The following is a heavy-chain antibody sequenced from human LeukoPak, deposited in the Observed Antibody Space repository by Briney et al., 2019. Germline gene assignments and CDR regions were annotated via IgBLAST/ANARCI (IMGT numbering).Heavy chain of an antibody. CDR1: GFTFSTYS. CDR3: VVITWDY. D-gene: IGHD3-22*01. J-gene: IGHJ4*02. CDR2: ITSSSSYI. Sequence: KPGGSLRLSCAASGFTFSTYSMNWVRQAPGKGLEWVSYITSSSSYIYYADSVKGRFTISRDNAENSLYLQMNSLRAEDTAIYYCVVITWDYWGQGTLVTVSS. V-gene: IGHV3-21*01.